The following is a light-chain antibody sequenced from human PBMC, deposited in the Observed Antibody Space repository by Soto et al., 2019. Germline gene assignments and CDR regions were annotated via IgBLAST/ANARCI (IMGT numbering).Light chain of an antibody. CDR2: DVS. V-gene: IGLV2-14*03. Sequence: QSVLTQPASVSGSPGQSITISCTGTSSDVGGYNYVSWYQHHPGKAPKLMIFDVSNRPSGVSNRFSGSKSGNTASLTISGLQPEEEADSYCSSYTPSNTRQIVFGTGTKVTVL. CDR3: SSYTPSNTRQIV. CDR1: SSDVGGYNY. J-gene: IGLJ1*01.